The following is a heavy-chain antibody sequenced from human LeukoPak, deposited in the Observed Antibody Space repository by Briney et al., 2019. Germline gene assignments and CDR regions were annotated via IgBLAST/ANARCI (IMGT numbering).Heavy chain of an antibody. Sequence: ATVKVSCKASGYTFTSYGISWVRQAPGQGLEWMGWISAFNGNTNYAQKLQGRVTMTTDTSTSTAYMELRSLRSDDTAVYYCAREGGAVLWFGEPIDYWGQGTLVTVSS. J-gene: IGHJ4*02. CDR1: GYTFTSYG. CDR2: ISAFNGNT. CDR3: AREGGAVLWFGEPIDY. D-gene: IGHD3-10*01. V-gene: IGHV1-18*01.